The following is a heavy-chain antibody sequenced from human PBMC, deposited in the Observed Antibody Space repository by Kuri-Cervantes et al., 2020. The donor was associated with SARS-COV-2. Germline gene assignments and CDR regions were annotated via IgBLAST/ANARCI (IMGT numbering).Heavy chain of an antibody. CDR2: INPSGGST. CDR3: ATGAGWLRLRGYYFDY. J-gene: IGHJ4*02. CDR1: GYTFTSYY. Sequence: ASVKVSCKASGYTFTSYYMHWVRQAPGQGLEWMGIINPSGGSTSYAQKFQGRVTMTEDTSTDTAYMELSSLRSEDTAVYYCATGAGWLRLRGYYFDYWGQGTLVTVSS. V-gene: IGHV1-46*01. D-gene: IGHD5-12*01.